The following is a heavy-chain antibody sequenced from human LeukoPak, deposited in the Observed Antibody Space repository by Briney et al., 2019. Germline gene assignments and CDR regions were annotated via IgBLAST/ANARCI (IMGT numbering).Heavy chain of an antibody. V-gene: IGHV3-64*01. D-gene: IGHD2-15*01. CDR3: ASSGGPLLAFDI. J-gene: IGHJ3*02. Sequence: GGSLRLSCAASGFTFSHYAMHWVRQAPGKGLEYVSAISSNGGSTYYANSVKGRFTISRDNSKNTLYLQMGSLRAEDTAVYYCASSGGPLLAFDIWGQGTKVTVST. CDR2: ISSNGGST. CDR1: GFTFSHYA.